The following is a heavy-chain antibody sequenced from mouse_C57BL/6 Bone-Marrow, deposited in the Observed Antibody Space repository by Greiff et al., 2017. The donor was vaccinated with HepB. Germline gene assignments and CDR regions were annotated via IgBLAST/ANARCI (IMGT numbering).Heavy chain of an antibody. CDR1: GYAFSSSW. D-gene: IGHD2-2*01. J-gene: IGHJ4*01. CDR2: IYPGDGAT. Sequence: VQLQQSGPELVKPGASVKISCKASGYAFSSSWMNWVKQRPGKGLEWIGRIYPGDGATNYNGKFKGKATLTADKSSSTAYMQLSSLTSEDSAVYFCARRGLRAMDYWGQGTSVTVSS. V-gene: IGHV1-82*01. CDR3: ARRGLRAMDY.